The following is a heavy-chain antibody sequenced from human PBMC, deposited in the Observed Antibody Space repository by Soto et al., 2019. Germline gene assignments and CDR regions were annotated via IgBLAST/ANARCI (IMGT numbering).Heavy chain of an antibody. J-gene: IGHJ6*02. CDR2: IIPIFGTA. D-gene: IGHD2-15*01. V-gene: IGHV1-69*13. CDR3: ARDSRDIVVVVAASYGMDV. CDR1: GGTFSSYA. Sequence: ASVKVSCKASGGTFSSYANSWVRQAPGQGLEWMGGIIPIFGTANYAQKFQGRVTITADESTSTAYMELSSLRSEDTAVYYCARDSRDIVVVVAASYGMDVWGQGTTVTVSS.